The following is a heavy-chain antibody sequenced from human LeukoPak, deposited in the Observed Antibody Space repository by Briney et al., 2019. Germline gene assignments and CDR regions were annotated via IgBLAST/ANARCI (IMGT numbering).Heavy chain of an antibody. J-gene: IGHJ4*02. V-gene: IGHV3-23*01. CDR3: AKGPHVGSGYHPDY. CDR2: ITGSDDKT. CDR1: GFTFSSYS. Sequence: PGGSLRLSCAASGFTFSSYSMNWVRQAPGKGLEWVSTITGSDDKTYYADSVKGRFTISRDYSKNTLRLQMNSLRVEDTAIYYCAKGPHVGSGYHPDYWGQGTLVTVSS. D-gene: IGHD3-22*01.